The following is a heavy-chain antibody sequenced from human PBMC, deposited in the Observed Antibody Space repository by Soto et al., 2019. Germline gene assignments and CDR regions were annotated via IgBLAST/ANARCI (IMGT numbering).Heavy chain of an antibody. CDR2: ISAYNGNT. V-gene: IGHV1-18*01. Sequence: ASVKVSCKASGYTFTSYGISWVRQAPGQGLEWMGWISAYNGNTNYAQKLQGRVTMTTDTSTSTAYMELRSLRSDDTAVYCCGRGGYYYDSRSTYYFDYWGQGTLVTVSS. D-gene: IGHD3-22*01. CDR1: GYTFTSYG. CDR3: GRGGYYYDSRSTYYFDY. J-gene: IGHJ4*02.